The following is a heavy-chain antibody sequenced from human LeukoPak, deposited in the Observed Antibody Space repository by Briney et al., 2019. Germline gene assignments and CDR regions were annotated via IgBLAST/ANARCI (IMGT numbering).Heavy chain of an antibody. CDR1: GFTFSSYG. D-gene: IGHD3-3*01. J-gene: IGHJ3*02. Sequence: GGSLRLSCAASGFTFSSYGMHWVRQAPGKGLEWVAFIRYDGSNKYYADSVKGRFTISRDNSKNTQYLQLHSLRAEDTAVYYCAKDGTEITIFGVVPGAFDIWGQGTMVTVSS. CDR2: IRYDGSNK. V-gene: IGHV3-30*02. CDR3: AKDGTEITIFGVVPGAFDI.